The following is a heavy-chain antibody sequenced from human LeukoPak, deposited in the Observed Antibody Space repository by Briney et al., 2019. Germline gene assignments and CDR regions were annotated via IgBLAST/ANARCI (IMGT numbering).Heavy chain of an antibody. Sequence: SETLSLTCTVSDGAIAGYSWSWIRQAPGKGLEWIGYIYYSGDTNYNPSLQSRVTVSVDTSKNQFSLRLTSVSAADTAVYYCARERSSWYTQNYYYYYMDVWGKGTTVTISS. V-gene: IGHV4-59*01. D-gene: IGHD6-13*01. CDR2: IYYSGDT. J-gene: IGHJ6*03. CDR1: DGAIAGYS. CDR3: ARERSSWYTQNYYYYYMDV.